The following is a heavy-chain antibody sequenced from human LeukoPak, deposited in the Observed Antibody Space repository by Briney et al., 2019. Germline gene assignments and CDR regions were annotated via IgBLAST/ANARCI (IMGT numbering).Heavy chain of an antibody. Sequence: GASVKVSCKASGYTFTNNDINWVRQATGQGPEWMGWMNPNSGNTGYAQKFQGRVTITRHTSISTVYMELSSLRSEDTAVYYCARHSSTTFDYWGQGTLVIVSS. CDR2: MNPNSGNT. J-gene: IGHJ4*02. CDR3: ARHSSTTFDY. V-gene: IGHV1-8*01. CDR1: GYTFTNND. D-gene: IGHD6-13*01.